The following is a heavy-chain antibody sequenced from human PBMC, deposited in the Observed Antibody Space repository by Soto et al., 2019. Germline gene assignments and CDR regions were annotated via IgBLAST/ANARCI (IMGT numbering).Heavy chain of an antibody. CDR1: AFSLSTSGVG. D-gene: IGHD2-21*01. V-gene: IGHV2-5*02. J-gene: IGHJ4*02. CDR3: ARLVAAGITYYFDS. Sequence: QITLKESGPTLVKPTQTLTLTCTFSAFSLSTSGVGVGWIRQPPGKALEWLTFIYWDDDKRYSPSLKSRLTITKDTSKNQVVLTMTNMDPVDTATYYRARLVAAGITYYFDSWGQGTLVTVSS. CDR2: IYWDDDK.